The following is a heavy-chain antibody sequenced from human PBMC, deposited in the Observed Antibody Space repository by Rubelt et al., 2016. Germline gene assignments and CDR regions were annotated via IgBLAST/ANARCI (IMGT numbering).Heavy chain of an antibody. J-gene: IGHJ6*03. D-gene: IGHD7-27*01. CDR2: IYDSGRT. CDR1: GGSISSYF. V-gene: IGHV4-59*01. Sequence: QVQLQESGPGLVKPSETLSLTCTVSGGSISSYFWNWIRQPPGKGLEWIGYIYDSGRTNYNPSLTSRVTISVDTSRKQFSLKLGLVTAADTAVYFFARTGDSTGFYYYYMDVWGKGTTVTVSS. CDR3: ARTGDSTGFYYYYMDV.